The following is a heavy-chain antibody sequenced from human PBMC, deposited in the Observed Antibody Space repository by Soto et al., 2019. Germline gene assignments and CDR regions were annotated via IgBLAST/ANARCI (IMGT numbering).Heavy chain of an antibody. J-gene: IGHJ5*02. CDR3: ARRTGP. Sequence: QVQLVESGGGVVQPGRSLRLSCAASGFTFSSYAMHWVRQAPGKGLEWVAVISYDGSNKYYADSVQGRFTISRDNSKNTLYLQMNSLRAEDTAVYYCARRTGPWGQGTLVTISS. CDR2: ISYDGSNK. CDR1: GFTFSSYA. V-gene: IGHV3-30-3*01.